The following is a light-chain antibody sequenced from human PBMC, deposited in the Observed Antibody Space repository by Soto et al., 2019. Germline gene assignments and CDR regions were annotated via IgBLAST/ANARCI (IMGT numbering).Light chain of an antibody. CDR1: QVINNW. Sequence: DIQMTQSPSSVSASVGDRVTITCRASQVINNWLAWYQQKPGKAPNLLIYAASTLQSGVPSRFSGSGSGTDFTLTISSLQPEDFATYDGQQDNSCPFTCGPGTKVDIK. J-gene: IGKJ3*01. V-gene: IGKV1-12*02. CDR2: AAS. CDR3: QQDNSCPFT.